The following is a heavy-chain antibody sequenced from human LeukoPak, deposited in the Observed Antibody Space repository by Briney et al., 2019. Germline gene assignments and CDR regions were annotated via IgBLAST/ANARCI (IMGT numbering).Heavy chain of an antibody. V-gene: IGHV4-39*07. J-gene: IGHJ4*02. CDR2: INHSGST. CDR1: GGSISSSSYY. D-gene: IGHD5-18*01. Sequence: SETLSLTCTVSGGSISSSSYYWSWIRQPPGKGLEWIGEINHSGSTNYNPSLKSRVTISVDTSKNQFSLKLSSVTAADTAVYYCARGFSYGPVHWGQGTLVTVSS. CDR3: ARGFSYGPVH.